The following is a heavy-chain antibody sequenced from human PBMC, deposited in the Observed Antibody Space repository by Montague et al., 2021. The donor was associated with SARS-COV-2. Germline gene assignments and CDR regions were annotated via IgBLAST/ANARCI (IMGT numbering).Heavy chain of an antibody. CDR1: GDSISSSSYY. CDR2: INNRGNT. CDR3: ARGVRQLGVRYYYYYIDV. J-gene: IGHJ6*03. D-gene: IGHD6-6*01. V-gene: IGHV4-39*01. Sequence: SETLSLTCTVSGDSISSSSYYWGWIRQPPGKGLEWIGSINNRGNTYNNPSLRSRVSISVDTSKNQFSLKLSSVTAADTAVYYCARGVRQLGVRYYYYYIDVWDKGTMVTVSS.